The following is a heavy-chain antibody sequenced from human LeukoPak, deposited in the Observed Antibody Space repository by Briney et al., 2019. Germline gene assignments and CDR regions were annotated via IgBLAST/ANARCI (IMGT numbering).Heavy chain of an antibody. CDR2: IYHSGST. V-gene: IGHV4-38-2*01. CDR3: ARGPIVLRFWDWLPPPRPFDY. CDR1: GYSISSGYY. Sequence: SETLSLTCAVSGYSISSGYYWGWIRQPPGKGLEWIGSIYHSGSTYYNPSLKSRVTISVDTSKNQFSLKLSSVTAADTAGEYFARGPIVLRFWDWLPPPRPFDYWGQETLFPASP. J-gene: IGHJ4*02. D-gene: IGHD3-3*01.